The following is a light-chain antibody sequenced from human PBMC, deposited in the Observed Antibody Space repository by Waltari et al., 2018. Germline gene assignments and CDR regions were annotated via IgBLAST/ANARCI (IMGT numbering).Light chain of an antibody. J-gene: IGKJ3*01. CDR2: AAS. CDR3: QHSYSTPLFT. Sequence: DIQMTQSPSSLSASVGARVTISCRASQTISIYLNWFQQKPGKAPKLLIYAASSLQSGVPSRFSGSGSGTDFTLTISSLQPEDFATYYCQHSYSTPLFTFGPGTKVDIK. CDR1: QTISIY. V-gene: IGKV1-39*01.